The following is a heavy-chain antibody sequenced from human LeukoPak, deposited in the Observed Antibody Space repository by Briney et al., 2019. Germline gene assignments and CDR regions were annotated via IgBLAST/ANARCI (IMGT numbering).Heavy chain of an antibody. CDR2: IYYSGST. J-gene: IGHJ5*02. CDR3: ASNSKVNWFDP. V-gene: IGHV4-59*01. D-gene: IGHD4-23*01. Sequence: PSETLSLTCTVSGGSISSYYWSWIRQPPGKGLEWIGYIYYSGSTNYNPSLKSRVTISVDTSKNQFSLKLSSVTAADTAVYYFASNSKVNWFDPWGQGTLVTVSS. CDR1: GGSISSYY.